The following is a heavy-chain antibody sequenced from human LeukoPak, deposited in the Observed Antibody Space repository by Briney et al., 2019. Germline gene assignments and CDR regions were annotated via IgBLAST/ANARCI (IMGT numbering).Heavy chain of an antibody. V-gene: IGHV4-30-2*01. Sequence: SQTLSLTCTVSGGSISSGGYSWSWTRQPPGKGLEWIGYIYHSGSTYYNPSLKSRVTISVDRSKNQFSLKLSSVTAADTAVYYCARGNDILTGFDYWGQGTLVTVSS. CDR1: GGSISSGGYS. J-gene: IGHJ4*02. D-gene: IGHD3-9*01. CDR3: ARGNDILTGFDY. CDR2: IYHSGST.